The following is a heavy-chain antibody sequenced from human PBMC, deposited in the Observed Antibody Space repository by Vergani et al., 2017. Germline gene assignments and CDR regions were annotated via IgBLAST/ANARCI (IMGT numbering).Heavy chain of an antibody. CDR2: ISPGASTV. V-gene: IGHV3-11*04. Sequence: LEESGGGSVKPGGSLRLSCAASGFKFSDHYMSWIRQAPGKGLEWVSHISPGASTVSYTDSVTGRFTVSRDNDNNSLTLDMTTLRVEDTAVYYWAKNTGISTTRHYYAKDVWCQGTTVTVSS. D-gene: IGHD2-8*02. J-gene: IGHJ6*02. CDR3: AKNTGISTTRHYYAKDV. CDR1: GFKFSDHY.